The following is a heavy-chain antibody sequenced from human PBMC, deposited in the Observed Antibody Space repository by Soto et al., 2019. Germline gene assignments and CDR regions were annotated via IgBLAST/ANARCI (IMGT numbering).Heavy chain of an antibody. D-gene: IGHD1-1*01. Sequence: QVQLVESGGGVVQPGRSLRLSCAASGLTFSSYGMHWVRQAPGKGLEWVTVISYDGNVAYYAESVKGRFTISRDNSKNTLYLQMNSLRTEDTAMYYCAKEGPITNWYFNYCGQGTLVTVSS. J-gene: IGHJ4*02. CDR3: AKEGPITNWYFNY. CDR2: ISYDGNVA. CDR1: GLTFSSYG. V-gene: IGHV3-30*18.